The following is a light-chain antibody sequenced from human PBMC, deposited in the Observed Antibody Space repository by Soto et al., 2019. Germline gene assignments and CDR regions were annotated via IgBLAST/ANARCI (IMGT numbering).Light chain of an antibody. V-gene: IGLV2-14*01. J-gene: IGLJ2*01. CDR2: EVS. Sequence: QSVLTQSASVSGSPGQSITISCTGTSSDIGGYNYVSWYQQHPDKAPKLMIFEVSNWPSGVSNRFSGSKSGNTASLTISGLLPEDEADYYCSSYTTSSTVAVGGGTKLTVL. CDR3: SSYTTSSTVA. CDR1: SSDIGGYNY.